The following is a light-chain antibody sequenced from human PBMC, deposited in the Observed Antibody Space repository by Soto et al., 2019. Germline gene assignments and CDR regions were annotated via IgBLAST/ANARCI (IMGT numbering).Light chain of an antibody. J-gene: IGLJ2*01. CDR2: EVT. CDR3: SSYAGINTDVV. Sequence: QSAQTQPPSASGSPGQSVTISCTGTSSDVGGYGYVSWYQQHPGKAPKLMIFEVTKRASGVPNRFSGSKSGNTASLTVSGLQAEDEADYYCSSYAGINTDVVFGGGTKLTVL. V-gene: IGLV2-8*01. CDR1: SSDVGGYGY.